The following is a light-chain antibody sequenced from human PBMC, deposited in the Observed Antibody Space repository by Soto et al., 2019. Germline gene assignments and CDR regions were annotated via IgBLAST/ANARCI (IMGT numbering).Light chain of an antibody. V-gene: IGLV2-14*01. Sequence: QSVLTQPASVSGSPGQSITIACTGTNRDVGSYNLVSWYQQRPGEAPKLIISEVRNRPSGISYRFTGSKSGNTASLTISGLQAEDEADYYCSSYTTTSTLVFGEGTKVTVL. CDR2: EVR. CDR3: SSYTTTSTLV. J-gene: IGLJ3*02. CDR1: NRDVGSYNL.